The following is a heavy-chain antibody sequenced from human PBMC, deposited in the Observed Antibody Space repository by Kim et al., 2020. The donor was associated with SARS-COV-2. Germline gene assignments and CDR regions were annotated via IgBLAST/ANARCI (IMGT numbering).Heavy chain of an antibody. D-gene: IGHD5-18*01. CDR2: INPSGGST. V-gene: IGHV1-46*01. Sequence: ASVKVSCKASGYTFTSYYMHWVRQAPGQGLEWMGIINPSGGSTSYAQKFQGRVTMTRDTSTSTVYMELSSLRSEDTAVYYCARDHGDTAMVTLRSAFDIWGQGTMVTVSS. J-gene: IGHJ3*02. CDR1: GYTFTSYY. CDR3: ARDHGDTAMVTLRSAFDI.